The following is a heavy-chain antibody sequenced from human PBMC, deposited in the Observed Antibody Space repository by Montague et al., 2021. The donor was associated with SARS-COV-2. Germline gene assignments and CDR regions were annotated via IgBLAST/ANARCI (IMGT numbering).Heavy chain of an antibody. J-gene: IGHJ3*02. CDR2: IDNSGST. CDR1: GGSIGAYY. Sequence: SETLSLTCTASGGSIGAYYWSWIRQPPGKGLEWIGYIDNSGSTNHNPSLESRVTMLVDTSKNQFSLKLNSVTAADTAVYYGARHGGNDAFDIWGRGTMVTISS. CDR3: ARHGGNDAFDI. D-gene: IGHD4-23*01. V-gene: IGHV4-59*01.